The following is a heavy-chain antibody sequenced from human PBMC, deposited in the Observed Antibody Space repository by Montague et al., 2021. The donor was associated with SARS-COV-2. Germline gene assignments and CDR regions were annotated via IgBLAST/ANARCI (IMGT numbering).Heavy chain of an antibody. J-gene: IGHJ3*02. D-gene: IGHD3-3*01. V-gene: IGHV4-34*01. Sequence: SETLSLTCAVYGGSFSGCYWSWIRQPPGKGLELIGEITHRGSTNYTPSLTRRIIISVDTYKNQFSLKLSSVTAADTAVSYCARATGPRSITLFGVIISGHVFGIWGQGTMVTVSS. CDR1: GGSFSGCY. CDR2: ITHRGST. CDR3: ARATGPRSITLFGVIISGHVFGI.